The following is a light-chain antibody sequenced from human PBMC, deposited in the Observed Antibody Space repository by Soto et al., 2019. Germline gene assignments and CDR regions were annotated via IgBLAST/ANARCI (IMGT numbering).Light chain of an antibody. Sequence: QSVLTQPPSVSGAPGQRVTISCTGSSSNIGAGYDVHWYQQLPGTAPKLLIYGNSNRPSGVPDRFSGSKSGTSASLAITGLQAEDEADYSCQSYESSLSGLRVFGGGTKVTVL. CDR1: SSNIGAGYD. CDR3: QSYESSLSGLRV. J-gene: IGLJ3*02. V-gene: IGLV1-40*01. CDR2: GNS.